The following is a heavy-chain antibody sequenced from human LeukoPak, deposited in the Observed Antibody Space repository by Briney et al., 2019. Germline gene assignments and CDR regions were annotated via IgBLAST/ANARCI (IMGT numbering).Heavy chain of an antibody. Sequence: SETLSLTCAVYGGSFSGYYWSWIRQPPGKGLEWIGEINHSGSTNYNPSPKSRLTISVDTSKNQFPLKLSSVTAADTAVYYCASSSIAARPHYYYGMDVWGQGTTVTVSS. V-gene: IGHV4-34*01. J-gene: IGHJ6*02. CDR1: GGSFSGYY. D-gene: IGHD6-6*01. CDR3: ASSSIAARPHYYYGMDV. CDR2: INHSGST.